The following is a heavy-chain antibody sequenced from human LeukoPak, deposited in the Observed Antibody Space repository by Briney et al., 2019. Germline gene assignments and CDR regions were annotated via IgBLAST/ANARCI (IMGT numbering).Heavy chain of an antibody. CDR1: GFTFSSYW. J-gene: IGHJ4*02. CDR3: ARLSGNYYVDY. V-gene: IGHV3-7*01. CDR2: IKQDGSEK. Sequence: GGSLRLSCAASGFTFSSYWMSWVRQAPGKGLEWVANIKQDGSEKYYVDSVKGRFTISRDNAKNSLYLQMNSLRAEDTAVHYCARLSGNYYVDYWGQGTLVTVSS. D-gene: IGHD1-26*01.